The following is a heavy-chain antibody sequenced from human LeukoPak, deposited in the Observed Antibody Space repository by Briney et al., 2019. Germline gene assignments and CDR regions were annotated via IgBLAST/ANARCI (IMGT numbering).Heavy chain of an antibody. D-gene: IGHD3-9*01. J-gene: IGHJ3*02. CDR2: IVLGSDNT. V-gene: IGHV1-58*01. CDR1: GISFPTSA. Sequence: ASVKVSCKASGISFPTSAVQWVRQARGQRLEWMGWIVLGSDNTDYAQKFQQRVTFTRDMSTTTAYMELNSLRAEDTAVYYCARAPGHYDILTGPPIWGQGTMVTVSS. CDR3: ARAPGHYDILTGPPI.